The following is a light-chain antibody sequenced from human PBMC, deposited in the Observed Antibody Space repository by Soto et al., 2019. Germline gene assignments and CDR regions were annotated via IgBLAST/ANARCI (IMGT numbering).Light chain of an antibody. CDR1: QSVRSE. Sequence: EIGVSQSASAVSVSTGERVTLSCRASQSVRSELAWYQQKSGQPPRLLIYRASRRATGIPDRFTGSGSGTDFTLTINRVEPEDFAVYFCQQYAGSPRTFGQGTK. CDR2: RAS. CDR3: QQYAGSPRT. J-gene: IGKJ1*01. V-gene: IGKV3-20*01.